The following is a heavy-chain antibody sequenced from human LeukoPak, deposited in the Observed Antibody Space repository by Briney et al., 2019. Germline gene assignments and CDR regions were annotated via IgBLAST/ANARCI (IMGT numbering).Heavy chain of an antibody. J-gene: IGHJ4*02. CDR3: AREDEYSGSYRAFDY. D-gene: IGHD1-26*01. V-gene: IGHV3-30*04. Sequence: PGGSLRLSCAASGFTFISYAMHWVRQAPGKGLEWVAVISYDGSNKYYADSVKGRFTISRDNSKNTLYVQMNSLRGEDTAAYYCAREDEYSGSYRAFDYWGQGTLVTVSS. CDR1: GFTFISYA. CDR2: ISYDGSNK.